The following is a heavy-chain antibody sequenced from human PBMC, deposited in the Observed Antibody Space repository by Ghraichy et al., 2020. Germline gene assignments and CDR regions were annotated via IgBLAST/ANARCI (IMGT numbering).Heavy chain of an antibody. V-gene: IGHV4-39*07. D-gene: IGHD3-3*01. J-gene: IGHJ6*02. CDR3: ASLCVGVVVDSPYHHDGLDV. Sequence: SETLSLTCTVSGGSTNTNTYYWAWIRQPPGKGPEWMGSVYYSGSAYYNPSLKSRLTLSIDTSKNHFSLSLRSVTAEDTAAYHCASLCVGVVVDSPYHHDGLDVWGQGTTVTVSS. CDR1: GGSTNTNTYY. CDR2: VYYSGSA.